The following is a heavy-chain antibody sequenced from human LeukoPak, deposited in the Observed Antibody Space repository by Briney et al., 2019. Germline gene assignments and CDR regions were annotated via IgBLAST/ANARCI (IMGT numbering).Heavy chain of an antibody. V-gene: IGHV3-21*01. J-gene: IGHJ4*02. D-gene: IGHD4/OR15-4a*01. CDR1: GFTFSNYN. CDR3: ARDLAWGAY. Sequence: PGGSLRLSCAASGFTFSNYNMNWVRQAPGKGLEWVSSITSSSSSIYSADSVKGRLTISRDNAKNSLYLEMNSLRDEDTAVYYCARDLAWGAYWGQGTLVTVSS. CDR2: ITSSSSSI.